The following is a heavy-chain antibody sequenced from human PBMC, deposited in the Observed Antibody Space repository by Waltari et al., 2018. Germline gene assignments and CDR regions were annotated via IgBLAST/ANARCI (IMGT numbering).Heavy chain of an antibody. CDR1: GGSFRGYH. V-gene: IGHV4-34*01. CDR3: ARGRLYPLAFDI. Sequence: QVQLQQWGAGPLKASETLSVTCAVSGGSFRGYHWSWVRQPTGKGLGWIGEFTHSGRTNYIPSLKSRVAIAVDTSKNQFSLKLSSVTAADTAVYYWARGRLYPLAFDISGQGTMVTVSS. D-gene: IGHD2-15*01. J-gene: IGHJ3*02. CDR2: FTHSGRT.